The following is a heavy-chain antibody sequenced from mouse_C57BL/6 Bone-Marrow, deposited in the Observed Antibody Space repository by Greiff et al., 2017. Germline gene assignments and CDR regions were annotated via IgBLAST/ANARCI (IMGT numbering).Heavy chain of an antibody. CDR2: IDPSDSYT. Sequence: QVQLQQPGAELVRPGTSVKLSCKASGYTFTSYWMHWVKQRPGQGLEWIGVIDPSDSYTNYNQKFKGKATLTVDTSSSTAYMQLSSLTSEDSAVYDCAPRYYDYVLDYGGQGTTLTVSS. D-gene: IGHD2-4*01. J-gene: IGHJ2*01. CDR1: GYTFTSYW. CDR3: APRYYDYVLDY. V-gene: IGHV1-59*01.